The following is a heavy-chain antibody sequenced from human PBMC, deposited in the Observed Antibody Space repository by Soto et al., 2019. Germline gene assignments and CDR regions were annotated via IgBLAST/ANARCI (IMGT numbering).Heavy chain of an antibody. CDR2: ILYDGSNT. CDR1: GFTFSNYG. CDR3: AKSRDAYNFYFYYGMDV. J-gene: IGHJ6*02. V-gene: IGHV3-30*18. D-gene: IGHD2-2*01. Sequence: QVQLVESGGGVVQAGRSLRLSCAASGFTFSNYGMHWVRQTPGKGLEWVALILYDGSNTYYADSVKGRFTISRDNSKNTLYLQVSSLRAEDTAVYYCAKSRDAYNFYFYYGMDVWGQGTTVTVSS.